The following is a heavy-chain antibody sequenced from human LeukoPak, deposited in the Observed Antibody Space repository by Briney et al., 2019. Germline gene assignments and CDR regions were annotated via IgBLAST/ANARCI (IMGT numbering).Heavy chain of an antibody. CDR1: GGSISSYS. CDR2: IYYSEST. Sequence: SETLSLTCTVSGGSISSYSWSWIRQPPGKGVEWIEYIYYSESTNYNPSLKSRLTISVDTSKNQFSLKLSSVTAADTAVYYCARGMTTGPDPWGQGTLVTVSS. V-gene: IGHV4-59*08. CDR3: ARGMTTGPDP. J-gene: IGHJ5*02. D-gene: IGHD4-17*01.